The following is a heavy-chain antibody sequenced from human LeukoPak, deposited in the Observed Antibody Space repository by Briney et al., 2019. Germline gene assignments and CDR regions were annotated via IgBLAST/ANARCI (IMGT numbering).Heavy chain of an antibody. Sequence: SETLSLTCAVYGGSFSGYYWSWIRQPPGKGLEWIGEINHSGSTNYNPSLKSRVTISVDTSKNQFSLKLSSVTAADTAVYYCARDQDTGSYGSLFDYWGQGTLVTVSS. J-gene: IGHJ4*02. CDR1: GGSFSGYY. CDR3: ARDQDTGSYGSLFDY. CDR2: INHSGST. V-gene: IGHV4-34*01. D-gene: IGHD3-10*01.